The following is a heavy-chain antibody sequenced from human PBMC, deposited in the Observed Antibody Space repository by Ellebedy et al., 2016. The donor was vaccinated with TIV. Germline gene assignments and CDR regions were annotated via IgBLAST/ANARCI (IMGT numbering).Heavy chain of an antibody. J-gene: IGHJ1*01. D-gene: IGHD4-23*01. CDR2: IHYSGTT. Sequence: SETLSLXXTVSGDSISHYYWGWIRQSPGKGLEWIGYIHYSGTTKYNPSLKSRVSISVDTSKKQFSLTLSSVTAADTAVYYCARDSSDSRWYFWGQGILVTVSA. V-gene: IGHV4-59*01. CDR3: ARDSSDSRWYF. CDR1: GDSISHYY.